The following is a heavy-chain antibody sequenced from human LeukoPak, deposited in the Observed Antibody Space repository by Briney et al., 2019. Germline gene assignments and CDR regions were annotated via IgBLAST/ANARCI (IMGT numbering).Heavy chain of an antibody. Sequence: GGSLRLSCAASGISISGYSLNWIRQAPGKGLEWVATITSDSTYISHDASVKGRFTISRDNGKNSLYLQMNNLRAEDTAVYYCARVIENAWGQGTLVTVSS. CDR1: GISISGYS. CDR2: ITSDSTYI. CDR3: ARVIENA. D-gene: IGHD2/OR15-2a*01. V-gene: IGHV3-21*01. J-gene: IGHJ5*02.